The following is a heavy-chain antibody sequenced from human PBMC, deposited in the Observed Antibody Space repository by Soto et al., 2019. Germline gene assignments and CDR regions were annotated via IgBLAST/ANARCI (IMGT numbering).Heavy chain of an antibody. CDR2: IKSKTDGGKT. J-gene: IGHJ3*02. CDR3: NSDEENDYGEDEGAFDI. D-gene: IGHD4-17*01. CDR1: GFTFSNAW. Sequence: GGSLRLSCAASGFTFSNAWMSWVRQAPGKGLEWVGRIKSKTDGGKTEYAAPVKGRFTIARDDSKNTLYLQMNRLTTEDTAVYYGNSDEENDYGEDEGAFDIWGQGTMVTVSS. V-gene: IGHV3-15*01.